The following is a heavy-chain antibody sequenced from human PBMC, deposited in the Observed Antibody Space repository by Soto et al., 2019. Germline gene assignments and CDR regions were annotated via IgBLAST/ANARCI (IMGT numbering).Heavy chain of an antibody. CDR3: ARQVRAVTTMVPAFDY. D-gene: IGHD4-17*01. CDR2: IYYSGST. Sequence: QLQLQESGPGLVKPSETLSLTCTVSGGSISSSSYYWGWIRQPPGKGLEWIGSIYYSGSTYYNPSLKSRVTISVDTSKNQFSLKLSSVTAADTAVYYCARQVRAVTTMVPAFDYWGQGTLVTVSS. J-gene: IGHJ4*02. V-gene: IGHV4-39*01. CDR1: GGSISSSSYY.